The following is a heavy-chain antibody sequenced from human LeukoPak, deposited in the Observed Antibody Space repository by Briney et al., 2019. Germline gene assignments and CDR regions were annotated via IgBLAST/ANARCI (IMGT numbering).Heavy chain of an antibody. CDR2: IYHSGST. CDR3: ARHYYDHWRGPFDY. Sequence: SETLSLTCAVSGYSISSGYYWGWIRQPPGKGLEWIGSIYHSGSTYYNPSLKSRVTISVDTSKNQFSLKLSSVTAADTAVYYCARHYYDHWRGPFDYWGQGTLVTVSS. J-gene: IGHJ4*02. CDR1: GYSISSGYY. D-gene: IGHD3-22*01. V-gene: IGHV4-38-2*01.